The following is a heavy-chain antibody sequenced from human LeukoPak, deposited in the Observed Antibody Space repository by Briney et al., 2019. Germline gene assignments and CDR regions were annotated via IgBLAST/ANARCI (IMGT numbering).Heavy chain of an antibody. CDR3: AKDPTGQLGTYFDY. Sequence: GGSLRLSCAASGFTFSSYGMQRVRQAPGKGLEWVAFIRYDGSNKYYADSVKGRFTISRDNSKNTLYLQMNGLRAEDTAVYYCAKDPTGQLGTYFDYWGQGTLVTVSS. CDR1: GFTFSSYG. CDR2: IRYDGSNK. V-gene: IGHV3-30*02. D-gene: IGHD6-13*01. J-gene: IGHJ4*02.